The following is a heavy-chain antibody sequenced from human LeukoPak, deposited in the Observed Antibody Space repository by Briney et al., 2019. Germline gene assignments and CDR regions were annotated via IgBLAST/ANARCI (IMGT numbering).Heavy chain of an antibody. CDR3: ASSLDSSGND. CDR1: GFSFSSYW. J-gene: IGHJ4*02. Sequence: GGSLRLSCVASGFSFSSYWMAWVRQAPGKGLEWVANIKNDGSHKYYVDSVKGRFTISRDNAKNSVYLEMNNLRADDTAVYFCASSLDSSGNDWGQGTMVTVSS. CDR2: IKNDGSHK. D-gene: IGHD3-22*01. V-gene: IGHV3-7*01.